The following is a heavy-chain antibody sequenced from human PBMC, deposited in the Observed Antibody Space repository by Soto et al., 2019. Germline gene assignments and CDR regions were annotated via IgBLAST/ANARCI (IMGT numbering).Heavy chain of an antibody. J-gene: IGHJ6*02. D-gene: IGHD2-15*01. V-gene: IGHV3-30-3*01. CDR2: ISYDGSNK. CDR1: GFTFSSYA. Sequence: QVQLVESGGGVVQPGRSLRLSCAASGFTFSSYAMHWVRQAPGTGLEWVAVISYDGSNKYYADSVKGRFTISRDNSKNTLYLQMNSLRAEDTAVYYCARDEDIVVVVAATRPHYYGMDVWGQGTTVTVSS. CDR3: ARDEDIVVVVAATRPHYYGMDV.